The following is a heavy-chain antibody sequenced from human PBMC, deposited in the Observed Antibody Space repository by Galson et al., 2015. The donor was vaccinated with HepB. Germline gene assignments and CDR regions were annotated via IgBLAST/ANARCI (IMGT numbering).Heavy chain of an antibody. Sequence: SLRLSCAASGFTFSSYSMNWVRQAPGKGLEWVSSISSSSSYIYYADSVKGRFTISRDNAKNSLYLQMNSLRAEDTAVYYCARGLYYYDSSGSILADAFDIWGQGTMVTVSS. CDR2: ISSSSSYI. V-gene: IGHV3-21*01. J-gene: IGHJ3*02. CDR3: ARGLYYYDSSGSILADAFDI. D-gene: IGHD3-22*01. CDR1: GFTFSSYS.